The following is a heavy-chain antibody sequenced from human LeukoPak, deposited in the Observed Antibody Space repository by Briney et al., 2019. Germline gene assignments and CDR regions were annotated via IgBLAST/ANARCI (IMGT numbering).Heavy chain of an antibody. V-gene: IGHV4-34*01. J-gene: IGHJ4*02. D-gene: IGHD4-11*01. CDR2: INHSGST. CDR1: GGSFSGYY. CDR3: ARGRGLRLLDY. Sequence: SETLSLTCAVYGGSFSGYYWSWIRQPPGKGLEWIGEINHSGSTNYNPSLKSRVTISVDTSKNQFSLKLSSVTAADTAVYYCARGRGLRLLDYWGQGTLVTVSS.